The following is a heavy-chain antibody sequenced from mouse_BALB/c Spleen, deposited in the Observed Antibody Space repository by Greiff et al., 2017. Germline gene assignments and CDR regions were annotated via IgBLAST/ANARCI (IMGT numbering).Heavy chain of an antibody. CDR1: GYTFTDYV. V-gene: IGHV1-77*01. Sequence: VQLQQSGPELVKPGASVKMSCKASGYTFTDYVISWVKQRTGQGLEWIGEIYPGSGSTYYNEKFKGKATLTADKSSNTAYMQLSSLTSEDSAVYFCARYSTVVDAMDYWGQGTSVTVSS. J-gene: IGHJ4*01. D-gene: IGHD1-1*01. CDR2: IYPGSGST. CDR3: ARYSTVVDAMDY.